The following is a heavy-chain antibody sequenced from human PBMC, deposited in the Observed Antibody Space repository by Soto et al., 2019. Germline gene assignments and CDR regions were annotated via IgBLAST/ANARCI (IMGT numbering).Heavy chain of an antibody. CDR1: GYTFTSYY. D-gene: IGHD2-15*01. CDR3: ARGHKDIVVVVAALYYGTDV. J-gene: IGHJ6*02. CDR2: INPSGGST. Sequence: ASVKVSCKASGYTFTSYYMHWVRQAPGQGLEWMGIINPSGGSTSYAQKFQGRVTMTRDTSTSTVYMELSSLRSEDTAVYYCARGHKDIVVVVAALYYGTDVWGQGPTVTVSS. V-gene: IGHV1-46*01.